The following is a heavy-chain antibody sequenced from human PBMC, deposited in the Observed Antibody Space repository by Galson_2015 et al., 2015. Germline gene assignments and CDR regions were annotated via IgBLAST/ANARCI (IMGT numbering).Heavy chain of an antibody. D-gene: IGHD1-20*01. CDR2: IWYDGSNK. Sequence: SLRLSCAASGFTFSSYGMHWVRQAPGKGLEWVAVIWYDGSNKYYADSVKGRFTISRGNSKNQVSLKLSSVTAADTAVYYCARDLVSDIIGAFDIWGQGTMVTVSS. V-gene: IGHV3-33*01. J-gene: IGHJ3*02. CDR3: ARDLVSDIIGAFDI. CDR1: GFTFSSYG.